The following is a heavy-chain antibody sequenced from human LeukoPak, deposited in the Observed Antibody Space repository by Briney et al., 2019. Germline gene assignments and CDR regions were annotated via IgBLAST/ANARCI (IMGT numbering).Heavy chain of an antibody. CDR2: INVILDTA. J-gene: IGHJ3*02. Sequence: GSSVKVSCKASGGTFSSYAISWVRQAPGQRLEWMGRINVILDTANYAQKFQGRVTIIADISTSTSYMELRSLRSEDTAVYYCARDQGIGDASDIWGQGTMVTVSS. CDR3: ARDQGIGDASDI. V-gene: IGHV1-69*04. CDR1: GGTFSSYA.